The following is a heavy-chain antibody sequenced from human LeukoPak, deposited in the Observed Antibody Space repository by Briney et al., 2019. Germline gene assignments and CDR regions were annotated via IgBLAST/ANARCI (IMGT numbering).Heavy chain of an antibody. D-gene: IGHD5-18*01. Sequence: SVKVSCKASGGTFSSYTISWVRQAPGQGLEWMGRIISILGIANYAQKFQGRVTITADKSTSTAYMELSSLRSEDTAVYYCARDSVDTAMVTGWYFDYWGQGTLVTVSS. V-gene: IGHV1-69*04. J-gene: IGHJ4*02. CDR3: ARDSVDTAMVTGWYFDY. CDR2: IISILGIA. CDR1: GGTFSSYT.